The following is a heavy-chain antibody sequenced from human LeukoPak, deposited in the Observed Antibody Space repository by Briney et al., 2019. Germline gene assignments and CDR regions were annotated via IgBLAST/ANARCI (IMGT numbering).Heavy chain of an antibody. CDR3: TTDDTMIVVVIRNDI. J-gene: IGHJ3*02. Sequence: PGGSLRLSCAASGFTFSSYGMSWVRQAPGKGLEWVSAISGSGGSTYYADSVKGRFTISRDNSKNTLYLQMNSLKTEDAAVYYCTTDDTMIVVVIRNDIWGQGTMVTVSS. D-gene: IGHD3-22*01. CDR1: GFTFSSYG. CDR2: ISGSGGST. V-gene: IGHV3-23*01.